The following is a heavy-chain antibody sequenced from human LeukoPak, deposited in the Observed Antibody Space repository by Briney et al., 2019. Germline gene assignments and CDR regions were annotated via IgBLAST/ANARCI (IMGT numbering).Heavy chain of an antibody. CDR2: IYPGDSDT. CDR1: GYSFTSYW. Sequence: GESLKISCKGSGYSFTSYWIGWVRQMPGKGLEWMGIIYPGDSDTRYSPSFQGQVTISADKSISTAYLQWSGLKASDTAMYYCARQRGCSSTSCYGMDVWGQGTTVTVSS. V-gene: IGHV5-51*01. J-gene: IGHJ6*02. D-gene: IGHD2-2*01. CDR3: ARQRGCSSTSCYGMDV.